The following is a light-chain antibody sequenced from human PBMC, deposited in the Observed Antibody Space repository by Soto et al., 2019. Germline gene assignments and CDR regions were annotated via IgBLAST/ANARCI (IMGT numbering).Light chain of an antibody. V-gene: IGKV3-15*01. J-gene: IGKJ2*01. Sequence: EIVLTQSPATLSVSPGDRATLSCRASQSLTSNLAWYQQKPGQAPRLLIYGSSTRATGIPARFSGSGSGTEFTLTITSLQSEDFAIYYCQQYDSWPPYTFGQGTKVDI. CDR3: QQYDSWPPYT. CDR1: QSLTSN. CDR2: GSS.